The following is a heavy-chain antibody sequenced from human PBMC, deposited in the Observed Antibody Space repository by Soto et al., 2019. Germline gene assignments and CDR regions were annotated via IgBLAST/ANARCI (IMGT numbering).Heavy chain of an antibody. J-gene: IGHJ3*02. V-gene: IGHV1-2*02. CDR3: ANQNPEYYYGSGSYSDDFDI. CDR1: GYTFTGYY. Sequence: ASVKVSCKASGYTFTGYYMHWVRQAPGQGLEWMGWINPNSGGTNYAQKFQGRVTMTRDTSISTAYMELRRLRYDDTDVYYCANQNPEYYYGSGSYSDDFDIWGQGKMVTVSS. CDR2: INPNSGGT. D-gene: IGHD3-10*01.